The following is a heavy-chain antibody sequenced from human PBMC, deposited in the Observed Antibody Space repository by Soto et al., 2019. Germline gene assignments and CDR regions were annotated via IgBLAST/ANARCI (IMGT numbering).Heavy chain of an antibody. CDR1: GGSISSGGYY. J-gene: IGHJ5*02. CDR2: IYYSGST. CDR3: ARAHECWSGYYIVSRWFDP. D-gene: IGHD3-3*01. Sequence: PSETLSLTCTVSGGSISSGGYYWSWIRQHPVKGLEWIGYIYYSGSTYYNPSLKSRVTISVDASKNQFSLKLSSVTAADTAVCYWARAHECWSGYYIVSRWFDPWGQGTLVNVSS. V-gene: IGHV4-31*03.